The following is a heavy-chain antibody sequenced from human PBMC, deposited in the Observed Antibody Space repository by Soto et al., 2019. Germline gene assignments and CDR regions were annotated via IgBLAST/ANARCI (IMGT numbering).Heavy chain of an antibody. V-gene: IGHV3-15*01. D-gene: IGHD3-9*01. J-gene: IGHJ4*02. Sequence: EVQLVESGGGLVKSGGSLRLSCGASGFNLSHPWMTWVRQAAGKGLEWVGRIKSKTDGGTADYATPVKGRFTISRDDSKNTVYLQMNSLKSEDTAVYYCTTGVYYETLTGYRNVAYWGQGTLVSVSS. CDR2: IKSKTDGGTA. CDR3: TTGVYYETLTGYRNVAY. CDR1: GFNLSHPW.